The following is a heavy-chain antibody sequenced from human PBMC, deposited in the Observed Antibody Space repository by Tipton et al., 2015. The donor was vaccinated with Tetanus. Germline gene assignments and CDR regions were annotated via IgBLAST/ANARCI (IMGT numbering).Heavy chain of an antibody. D-gene: IGHD6-19*01. CDR3: ARGGQWLVQVY. CDR1: GFTFSSYG. Sequence: SLRLSCAASGFTFSSYGMHWVRQAPGKGLEWVAVISYDGSNKYYADSVKGRFTISRDNSKNTLYLQMNSLRAEDTAVYYCARGGQWLVQVYWGQGTLVTVSS. CDR2: ISYDGSNK. J-gene: IGHJ4*02. V-gene: IGHV3-30*03.